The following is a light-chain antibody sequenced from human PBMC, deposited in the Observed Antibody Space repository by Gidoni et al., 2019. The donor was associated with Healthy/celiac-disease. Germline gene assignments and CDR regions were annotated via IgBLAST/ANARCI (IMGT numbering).Light chain of an antibody. CDR1: QSISSY. J-gene: IGKJ1*01. CDR3: QQSYSTPET. CDR2: AAS. V-gene: IGKV1-39*01. Sequence: DIQMTQSPSSLSASVGDRVTITCRASQSISSYLNWYQQKPGKAPKLLIYAASSLQSGVTSRFSGSGSGTDFTLTSSSLQPEDFSTYYYQQSYSTPETFXHXTKVEIK.